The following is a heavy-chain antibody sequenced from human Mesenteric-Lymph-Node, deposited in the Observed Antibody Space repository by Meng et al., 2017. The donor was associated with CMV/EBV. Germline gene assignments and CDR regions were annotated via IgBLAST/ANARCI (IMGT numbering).Heavy chain of an antibody. CDR2: ISWNSGSR. CDR1: GFTFDDYA. J-gene: IGHJ6*02. Sequence: GGSLRLSCAASGFTFDDYAMHWVRQAPGKGLEWVSGISWNSGSRGYADSVKGRFTIARDNAKNSLYPQMNSLRAEDTAVYYCAKSSLVRGNTGMDVWGQGTTVTVSS. CDR3: AKSSLVRGNTGMDV. V-gene: IGHV3-9*01. D-gene: IGHD3-10*01.